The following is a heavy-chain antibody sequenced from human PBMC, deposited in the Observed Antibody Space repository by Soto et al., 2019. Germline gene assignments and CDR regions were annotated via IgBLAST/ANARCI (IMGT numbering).Heavy chain of an antibody. V-gene: IGHV3-7*03. CDR2: IRQDGNEK. D-gene: IGHD6-19*01. CDR1: GFGFSSYW. Sequence: GGSLRLSCTASAASGFGFSSYWMSWVRQDPGRGLEWVANIRQDGNEKNYVDSMKGRFTISRDNSKNTLYLQMNSLRAEDTAVYYCAKGPMASSGWPFDFWGQGTQVTVSS. CDR3: AKGPMASSGWPFDF. J-gene: IGHJ4*02.